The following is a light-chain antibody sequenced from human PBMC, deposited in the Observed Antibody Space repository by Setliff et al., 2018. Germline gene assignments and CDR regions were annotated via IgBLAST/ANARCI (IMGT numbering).Light chain of an antibody. CDR2: DVS. V-gene: IGLV2-14*01. J-gene: IGLJ1*01. Sequence: SALTQPASVSGSPGQSIAVSCTGSGSDVGAYKFVSWYQQRPGKAPRLMIYDVSNRPSGVSDRFSGSKSGNTASLTISGLQAEDEADYYCCSYTGTSTPYVFGTGTKV. CDR1: GSDVGAYKF. CDR3: CSYTGTSTPYV.